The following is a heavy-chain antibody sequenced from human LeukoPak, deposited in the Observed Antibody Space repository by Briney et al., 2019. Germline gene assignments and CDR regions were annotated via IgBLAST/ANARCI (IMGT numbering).Heavy chain of an antibody. D-gene: IGHD3-10*01. V-gene: IGHV3-30*02. CDR1: GFTFSSYG. CDR2: IRYDGSNK. Sequence: GGSLRLSCAASGFTFSSYGMHWVRQAPGKGLEWVAFIRYDGSNKYYADSVKGRFTISRDNSKNTLYLQMNSLRVEDTAVYYCAKDYGSGSSKYYFDYWGRGTLVTVSS. CDR3: AKDYGSGSSKYYFDY. J-gene: IGHJ4*02.